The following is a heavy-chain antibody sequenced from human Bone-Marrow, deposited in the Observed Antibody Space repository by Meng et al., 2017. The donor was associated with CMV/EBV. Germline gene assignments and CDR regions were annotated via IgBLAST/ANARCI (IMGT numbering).Heavy chain of an antibody. Sequence: SETRSLTCNVSDDSISGGDNYWSWIRQPPGKGLEWIGYIYYSGSTYYNPSLKSRLSISVDTSKNQFPLKLNSVTAADTAVYYCARADTASVRVYFDYWGQGTLVTVSS. CDR2: IYYSGST. V-gene: IGHV4-30-4*08. CDR1: DDSISGGDNY. CDR3: ARADTASVRVYFDY. J-gene: IGHJ4*02. D-gene: IGHD3-10*01.